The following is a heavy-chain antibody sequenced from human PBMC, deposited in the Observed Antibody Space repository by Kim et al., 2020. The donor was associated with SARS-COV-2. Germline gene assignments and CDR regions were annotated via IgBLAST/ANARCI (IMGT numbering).Heavy chain of an antibody. J-gene: IGHJ4*02. Sequence: SVKVSCKASGGTFSSYAISWVRQAPGQGLEWMGRIIPILGIANYAQKFQGRVTITADKSTSTAYMELSSLRSEDTAVYYCARAGGYGYPLVLFYYWGQGTLVTVSS. V-gene: IGHV1-69*04. D-gene: IGHD5-18*01. CDR2: IIPILGIA. CDR1: GGTFSSYA. CDR3: ARAGGYGYPLVLFYY.